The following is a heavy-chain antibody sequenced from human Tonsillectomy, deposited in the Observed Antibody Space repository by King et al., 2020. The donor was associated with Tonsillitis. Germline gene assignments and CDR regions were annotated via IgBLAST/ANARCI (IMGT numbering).Heavy chain of an antibody. CDR1: GFSLSSWG. CDR2: MWYDGRKK. J-gene: IGHJ4*02. Sequence: VQLVESGGGVVQPGRSLRLSCAASGFSLSSWGMHWVRQAPGKGLEWVAVMWYDGRKKYYADSVKGRFTISRDISKSTLYLQMNSLRAEDTAVYYCARDGGIGLDYWGQGTLVTVSS. CDR3: ARDGGIGLDY. V-gene: IGHV3-33*08. D-gene: IGHD3-16*01.